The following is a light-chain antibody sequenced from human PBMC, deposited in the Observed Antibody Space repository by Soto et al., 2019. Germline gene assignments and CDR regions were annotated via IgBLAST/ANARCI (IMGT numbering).Light chain of an antibody. CDR3: QQYETFSGT. J-gene: IGKJ1*01. V-gene: IGKV1D-16*01. CDR2: ATS. Sequence: DIQMTQSPSSLSASVGDTVTITCRSSQDVGRWLSWYQQKPGKAPKILIFATSTLQSGVPSRFSGSGSGTDFTLTIASLQPDDFATYYCQQYETFSGTFGPGTKVEI. CDR1: QDVGRW.